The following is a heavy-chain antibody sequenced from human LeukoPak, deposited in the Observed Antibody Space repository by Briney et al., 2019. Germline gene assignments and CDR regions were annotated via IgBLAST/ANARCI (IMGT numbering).Heavy chain of an antibody. CDR1: GGSISSSSYY. J-gene: IGHJ3*02. Sequence: SETLSPTCTVSGGSISSSSYYWGWIRQPPGKGLEWIGSIYYSGSTYYNPSLKSRVTISVDTSKNQFSLKLSSVTAADTAVYYCARDLYDYYDSMGAFDIWGQGTMVTVSS. D-gene: IGHD3-22*01. V-gene: IGHV4-39*07. CDR3: ARDLYDYYDSMGAFDI. CDR2: IYYSGST.